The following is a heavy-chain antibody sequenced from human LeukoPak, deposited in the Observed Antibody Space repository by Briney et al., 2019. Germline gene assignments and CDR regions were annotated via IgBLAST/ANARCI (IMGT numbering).Heavy chain of an antibody. CDR2: INTDGSST. Sequence: GGSLRLSCAASGFTFDDYAMHWVRQAPGKGLEWVSGINTDGSSTSYADSVKGRFTISRDNAKNTLYLQMNSLRAEDTAVYYCARSYSSSYIAAAVIDYWGQGTLVTVSS. V-gene: IGHV3-74*01. CDR1: GFTFDDYA. D-gene: IGHD6-13*01. J-gene: IGHJ4*02. CDR3: ARSYSSSYIAAAVIDY.